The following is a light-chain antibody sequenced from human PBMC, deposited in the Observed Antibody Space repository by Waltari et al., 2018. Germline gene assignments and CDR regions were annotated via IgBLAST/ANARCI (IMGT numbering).Light chain of an antibody. J-gene: IGLJ3*02. CDR1: SSDVGGYNY. Sequence: QSALTQPASVSGSPGQSITISCTGSSSDVGGYNYVSWYQQHPGKAPKLMTYHVSERPSWVFNRFSGSKSGNTASLTNSALQAEDEADYYCISYTTSNTWVFGGGTKLTVL. CDR3: ISYTTSNTWV. CDR2: HVS. V-gene: IGLV2-14*01.